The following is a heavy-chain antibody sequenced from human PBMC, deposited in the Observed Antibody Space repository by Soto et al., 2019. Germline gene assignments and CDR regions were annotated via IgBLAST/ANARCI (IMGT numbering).Heavy chain of an antibody. Sequence: PGGSLRLSCAASGFTFISDWMHWVLQAPGKGLVWVSRINSDGSSTSYADSVKGRFTISRDNAKNTLYLQMNSLRAEDTAVYYCARVGWNFHFDDWGQGTLVTVSS. CDR3: ARVGWNFHFDD. CDR1: GFTFISDW. D-gene: IGHD1-7*01. J-gene: IGHJ4*02. V-gene: IGHV3-74*01. CDR2: INSDGSST.